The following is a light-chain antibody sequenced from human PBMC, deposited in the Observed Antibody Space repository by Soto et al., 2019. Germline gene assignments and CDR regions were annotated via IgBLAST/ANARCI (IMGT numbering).Light chain of an antibody. J-gene: IGKJ1*01. CDR2: KAS. Sequence: DIQMTQSPSTLSASVGDRVTITCRASQSISSWLAWYQQKPGKAPKLLIYKASSLESGVPSRFSGSGSGTDFTLTISSLQPDDFATYYCQQYNSYSRTFGQGTKVYIK. V-gene: IGKV1-5*03. CDR1: QSISSW. CDR3: QQYNSYSRT.